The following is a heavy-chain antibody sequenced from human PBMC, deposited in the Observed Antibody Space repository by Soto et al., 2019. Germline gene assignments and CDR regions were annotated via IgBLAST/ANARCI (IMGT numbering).Heavy chain of an antibody. J-gene: IGHJ5*02. Sequence: QVQLVESGGGVVQPGRSLRLSCAASGFTFSSYGMHWVRQAPGKGLEWVAVIWYDGSNKYYADSVKGRFTISRDNSKNLLYGKMTCLRADARAVYCCGRGGGCRYGHTVGCIWFDPGGEGPLFTFS. D-gene: IGHD2-15*01. V-gene: IGHV3-33*01. CDR3: GRGGGCRYGHTVGCIWFDP. CDR1: GFTFSSYG. CDR2: IWYDGSNK.